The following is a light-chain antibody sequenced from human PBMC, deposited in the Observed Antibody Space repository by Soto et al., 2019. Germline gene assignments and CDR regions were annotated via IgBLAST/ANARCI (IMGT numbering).Light chain of an antibody. CDR3: SSFTSSLTLVK. CDR1: SSDIGGYNY. Sequence: QSALTQPASVSGSPGQSFTISCSGTSSDIGGYNYVSWYQQRPGRAPKLIIYEVTNRPSGVSNRFSGSKSGNTASLTISGLQAEDEAAYYCSSFTSSLTLVKFGGGTKVTVL. V-gene: IGLV2-14*01. J-gene: IGLJ2*01. CDR2: EVT.